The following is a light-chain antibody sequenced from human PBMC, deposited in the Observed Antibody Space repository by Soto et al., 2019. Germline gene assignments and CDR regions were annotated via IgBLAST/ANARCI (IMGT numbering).Light chain of an antibody. V-gene: IGLV2-8*01. J-gene: IGLJ1*01. Sequence: QYVLTQPASESVSPGQSVAISCTGTSSDVGGYNYVSWYQHHPGKAPKLMIYEVNNRPSGAPDRFSGSKSGNTVSLTVSGLQAEDEADYYCSSYAGSSNVFGTGPRVTVL. CDR3: SSYAGSSNV. CDR2: EVN. CDR1: SSDVGGYNY.